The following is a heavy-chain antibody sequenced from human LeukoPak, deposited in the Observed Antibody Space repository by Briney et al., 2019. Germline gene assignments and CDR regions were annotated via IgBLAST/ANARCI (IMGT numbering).Heavy chain of an antibody. J-gene: IGHJ4*02. Sequence: GGSLRLSCAASGFTFSSYWMHWVRQAPGKGLVWVSRINSDGSSTSYADSVKGRFTISRDNAKNTLYLQMNSLRAEDTAVYYCAKDPLLWFGESSYWGQGTLVTASS. CDR1: GFTFSSYW. V-gene: IGHV3-74*01. D-gene: IGHD3-10*01. CDR3: AKDPLLWFGESSY. CDR2: INSDGSST.